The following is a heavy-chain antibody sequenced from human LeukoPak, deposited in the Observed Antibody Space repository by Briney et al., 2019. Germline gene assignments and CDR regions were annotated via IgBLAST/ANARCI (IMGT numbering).Heavy chain of an antibody. V-gene: IGHV3-11*04. Sequence: GGSLRLSCAASGFTFSDYYMSWIRQAPGKGLEWVSYISSSGSTIYYADSVKGRFTISRDNAKNSLYLQTNSLRAEDTAVYYCARRTTNYYYYYMDVWGKGTTVTVSS. CDR3: ARRTTNYYYYYMDV. CDR1: GFTFSDYY. J-gene: IGHJ6*03. CDR2: ISSSGSTI. D-gene: IGHD1-1*01.